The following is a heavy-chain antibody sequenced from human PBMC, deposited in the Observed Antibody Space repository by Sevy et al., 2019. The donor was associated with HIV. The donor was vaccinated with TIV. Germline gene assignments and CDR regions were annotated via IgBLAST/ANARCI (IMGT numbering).Heavy chain of an antibody. CDR3: ARDWLYCSGGSGYYYYYYMDV. J-gene: IGHJ6*03. V-gene: IGHV3-7*03. D-gene: IGHD2-15*01. CDR2: IKQDGSEK. CDR1: GFTFSSYW. Sequence: GGSLRLSCAASGFTFSSYWMSWVRQAPGKGLEWVANIKQDGSEKYYVDSVKGRFTISRDNAKNSLYLQMNSLRAEDTAVYYCARDWLYCSGGSGYYYYYYMDVWGKGTTVTVSS.